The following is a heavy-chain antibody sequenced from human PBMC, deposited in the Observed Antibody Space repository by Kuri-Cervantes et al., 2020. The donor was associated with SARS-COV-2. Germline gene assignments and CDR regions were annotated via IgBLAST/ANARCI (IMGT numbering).Heavy chain of an antibody. V-gene: IGHV1-18*01. D-gene: IGHD1-26*01. Sequence: ASVKVSCKASGYTFTSYGISWVRQAPGQGLEWMGWNSAYNGNTNYAQKLQGRVTMTTDTSTSTAYMELSSLRSEDTAVYYCARLLRGAYYYYYMDVWGKGTTVTVSS. J-gene: IGHJ6*03. CDR3: ARLLRGAYYYYYMDV. CDR1: GYTFTSYG. CDR2: NSAYNGNT.